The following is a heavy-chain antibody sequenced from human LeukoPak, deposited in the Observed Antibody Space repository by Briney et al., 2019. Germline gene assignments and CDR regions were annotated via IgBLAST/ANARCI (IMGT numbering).Heavy chain of an antibody. V-gene: IGHV3-48*01. CDR3: ARDSLNWGSQDF. CDR1: GFTFSRYS. CDR2: IISDTGAI. J-gene: IGHJ4*02. Sequence: PGGSLRLSCTASGFTFSRYSFNWIRQAPGKGLEWVASIISDTGAIHYADSVKGRFTISRDNAKDSLYLQMNSLRAEDTAVYYCARDSLNWGSQDFWGQGTLVTVSS. D-gene: IGHD7-27*01.